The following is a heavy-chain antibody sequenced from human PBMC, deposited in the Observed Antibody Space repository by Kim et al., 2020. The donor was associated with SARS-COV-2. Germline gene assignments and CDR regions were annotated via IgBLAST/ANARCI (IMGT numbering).Heavy chain of an antibody. J-gene: IGHJ6*02. CDR1: GFTFSSYD. CDR2: FGTAGDT. V-gene: IGHV3-13*01. CDR3: ARGDIAMVRGVIIPYYGMDD. D-gene: IGHD3-10*01. Sequence: GGSLRLSCAASGFTFSSYDMHWVRQATGKGLEWVSAFGTAGDTYYPGSVKGRFTLSRENAKNSLYLQMNSLRAGDTAVYYCARGDIAMVRGVIIPYYGMDDWGQGTTVTVTS.